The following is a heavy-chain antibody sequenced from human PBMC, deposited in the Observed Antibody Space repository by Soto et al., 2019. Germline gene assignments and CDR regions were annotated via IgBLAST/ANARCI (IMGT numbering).Heavy chain of an antibody. CDR2: IYYSGST. Sequence: PSETLSLTCTVSGGSISSGDYYWSWIRQPPGKGLEWIGYIYYSGSTYYNPSLKSRVTISVDTSKNQFSLKLSSVTAADTAVYYCARHVGYYYDSSGYLQGGNWFDPWGQGTLVTVSS. V-gene: IGHV4-39*01. D-gene: IGHD3-22*01. CDR3: ARHVGYYYDSSGYLQGGNWFDP. CDR1: GGSISSGDYY. J-gene: IGHJ5*02.